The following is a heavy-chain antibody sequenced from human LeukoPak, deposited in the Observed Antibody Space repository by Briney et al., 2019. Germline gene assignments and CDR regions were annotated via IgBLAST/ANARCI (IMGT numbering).Heavy chain of an antibody. CDR2: IFPVFGTP. V-gene: IGHV1-69*13. CDR1: GGTFNNFA. Sequence: SVKVSCKASGGTFNNFAICWVRQAPGQGLEWMGGIFPVFGTPTYAQKFQGRVTITADESTRTAHMELSSLRSDDTAVYYCARGPHTSSWYKHTFDIWAQGTMVTASS. D-gene: IGHD6-13*01. CDR3: ARGPHTSSWYKHTFDI. J-gene: IGHJ3*02.